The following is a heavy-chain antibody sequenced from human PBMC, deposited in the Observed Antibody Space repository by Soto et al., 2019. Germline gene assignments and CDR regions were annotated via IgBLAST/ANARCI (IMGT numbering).Heavy chain of an antibody. CDR1: GYTFTSYG. CDR2: ISAYNGNT. J-gene: IGHJ5*02. D-gene: IGHD6-6*01. CDR3: ARDRKVSRSFLRVPNFNWFDP. V-gene: IGHV1-18*04. Sequence: ASVKVSCKASGYTFTSYGISWVRQAPGQGLEWMGWISAYNGNTNYAQKLQGRVTMTTDTSTSTAYMELRSLRSDDTAVYYCARDRKVSRSFLRVPNFNWFDPWGQGTLVTVSS.